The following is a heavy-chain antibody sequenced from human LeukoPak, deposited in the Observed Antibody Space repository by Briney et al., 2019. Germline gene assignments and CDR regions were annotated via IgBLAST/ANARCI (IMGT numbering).Heavy chain of an antibody. CDR2: ISGSGGRT. D-gene: IGHD1-26*01. CDR3: AKDRTLVGAPNGY. Sequence: GGSLTLSCEASGFIFSSHAMTWVRQPPGKGLEWVSAISGSGGRTDYADSVKGRFTISRDNSKNTQYLQMNSLRAEDTAIYYCAKDRTLVGAPNGYWGQGTLVTVSS. J-gene: IGHJ4*02. V-gene: IGHV3-23*01. CDR1: GFIFSSHA.